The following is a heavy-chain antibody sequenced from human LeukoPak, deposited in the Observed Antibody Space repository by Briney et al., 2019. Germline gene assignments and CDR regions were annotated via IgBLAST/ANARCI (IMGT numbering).Heavy chain of an antibody. D-gene: IGHD5-18*01. Sequence: PGGSLRLSCAASGFTFSSYGMHWVRQAPGKGLEWVAVIWYDGSNKYYADSVKGRFTISRDNSKNTLYLQMNSLRAEDTAVYYCARDGGYSYGSDYYYYMDVWGKGTTGTVS. J-gene: IGHJ6*03. CDR3: ARDGGYSYGSDYYYYMDV. CDR1: GFTFSSYG. CDR2: IWYDGSNK. V-gene: IGHV3-33*08.